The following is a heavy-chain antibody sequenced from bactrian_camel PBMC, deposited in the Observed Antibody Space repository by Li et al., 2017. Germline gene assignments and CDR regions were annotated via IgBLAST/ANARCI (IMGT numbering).Heavy chain of an antibody. Sequence: VQLVESGGDSVQVGGSLRLSCSVSTFAYTVGWFREPPEPGKRRGKVVHILYDGSSTYGADAVKGRFTISQDIPENVVYQQMDSLKPEDTAMYYCAAGGGAGFDGYCYGDNKYWSQGTQVTVS. J-gene: IGHJ4*01. V-gene: IGHV3S31*01. CDR2: ILYDGSST. CDR1: TFAYT. CDR3: AAGGGAGFDGYCYGDNKY. D-gene: IGHD3*01.